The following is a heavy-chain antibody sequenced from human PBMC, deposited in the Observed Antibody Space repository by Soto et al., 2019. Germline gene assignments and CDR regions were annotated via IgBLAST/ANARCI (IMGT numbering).Heavy chain of an antibody. J-gene: IGHJ4*02. CDR1: GGSISSYY. D-gene: IGHD7-27*01. Sequence: QVQLQESGPGLVKPSETLSLTCTVSGGSISSYYWSWIRQPPGKGLEWIGYIYYSGSTNYNPSLKSRVTISVDTSKNQFSLKLSSVTAADTAVYYCARDLAPTGDEYYFDYWGQGTLVTVSS. V-gene: IGHV4-59*01. CDR3: ARDLAPTGDEYYFDY. CDR2: IYYSGST.